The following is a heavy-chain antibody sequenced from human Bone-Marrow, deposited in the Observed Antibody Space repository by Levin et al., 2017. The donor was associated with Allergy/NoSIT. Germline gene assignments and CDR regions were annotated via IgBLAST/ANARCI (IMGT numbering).Heavy chain of an antibody. CDR1: GYTFTYYA. Sequence: GASVKVSCQASGYTFTYYAMNWVRQAPGQGLEWMGWINTNTGNPTYAQGFTGRFVFSLDTSISTAYLQISSLKAEDTAVYYCAGDSPVTVVQGVKDVWGQGTMVSVSS. J-gene: IGHJ3*01. D-gene: IGHD3-10*01. CDR3: AGDSPVTVVQGVKDV. CDR2: INTNTGNP. V-gene: IGHV7-4-1*02.